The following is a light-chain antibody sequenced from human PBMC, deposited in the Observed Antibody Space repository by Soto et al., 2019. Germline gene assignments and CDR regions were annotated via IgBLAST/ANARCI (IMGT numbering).Light chain of an antibody. Sequence: EIVLTQSPGTLSLSPGERATLSCRASQSVTSNYFAWYQQKPGQAPRLLIYGISSRASGIPDRFSGSGSGTDFTLTISRVEPEDSAVFYCQQYGSSYTFGQGTKLEIK. V-gene: IGKV3-20*01. CDR1: QSVTSNY. J-gene: IGKJ2*01. CDR2: GIS. CDR3: QQYGSSYT.